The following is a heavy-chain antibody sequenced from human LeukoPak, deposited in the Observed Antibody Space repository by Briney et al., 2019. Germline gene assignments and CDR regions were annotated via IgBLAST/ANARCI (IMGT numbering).Heavy chain of an antibody. CDR3: AVGRGLLYWYFDL. Sequence: SETLSLTCTVSGGSISSGDYYWSWIRQPPGKGLEWIGYIYYSGSTYYNPSLKSRVTISVDTSKNQFSLKLSSVTAADTAVYYCAVGRGLLYWYFDLWGRGTLVTVSS. CDR2: IYYSGST. J-gene: IGHJ2*01. D-gene: IGHD2-15*01. V-gene: IGHV4-30-4*01. CDR1: GGSISSGDYY.